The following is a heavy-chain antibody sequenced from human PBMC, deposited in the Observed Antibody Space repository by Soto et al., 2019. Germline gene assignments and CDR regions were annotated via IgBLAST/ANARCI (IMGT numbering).Heavy chain of an antibody. CDR1: GFTFSDYY. Sequence: QVQLVYSGGGLVKPGGSLRISCAASGFTFSDYYMTWFRQAPGKGPECLSYMSSSGTDMYYADSVRGRFTISRDNAQNSLYLQMNSPGADDPAVYYLAGGPRGGGDYWGQGTLVTVSS. CDR2: MSSSGTDM. CDR3: AGGPRGGGDY. V-gene: IGHV3-11*01. J-gene: IGHJ4*02. D-gene: IGHD3-10*01.